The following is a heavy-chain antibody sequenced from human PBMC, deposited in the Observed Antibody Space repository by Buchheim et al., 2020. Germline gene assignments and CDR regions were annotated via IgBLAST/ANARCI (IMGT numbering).Heavy chain of an antibody. J-gene: IGHJ4*02. D-gene: IGHD1-26*01. Sequence: QVHLVQSGAEVKKPGASVRVSCKASGNTFSSHHVHWVRQAPGQGLEWLGIMDPGGGSTINAQNFQGRVTMTRDTSHSTVYMELSSLTSDDTAVYFCARGADSATFYPPDYWGQGTL. CDR1: GNTFSSHH. V-gene: IGHV1-46*03. CDR2: MDPGGGST. CDR3: ARGADSATFYPPDY.